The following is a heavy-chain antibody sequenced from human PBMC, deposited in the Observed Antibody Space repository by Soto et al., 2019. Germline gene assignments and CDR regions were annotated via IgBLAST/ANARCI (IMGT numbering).Heavy chain of an antibody. J-gene: IGHJ4*02. D-gene: IGHD1-1*01. CDR1: GYTFRRYA. V-gene: IGHV1-3*01. CDR2: INVANGNA. Sequence: QVQLVQSGAEVKKPGASVRASCKTSGYTFRRYAMHWVRQAPGQTLEWMGWINVANGNAKCAQHFEDRLTITRDTSTTTVYMELTSLTSADTAIYFCAREGQELAGDHWGQGTMVTVSS. CDR3: AREGQELAGDH.